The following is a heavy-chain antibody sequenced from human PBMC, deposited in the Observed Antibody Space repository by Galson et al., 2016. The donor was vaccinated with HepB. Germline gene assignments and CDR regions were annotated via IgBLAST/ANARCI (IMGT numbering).Heavy chain of an antibody. D-gene: IGHD1-26*01. Sequence: TLSLTCSVSGGPISSGSYYWSWIRQPAGKGLEWIGRIYTSGRTNYNPSLKSRVTISVDTSKNQFSLRLTSVTAADTAVYYCARPVGRGAYAYWGQGTLVTVSS. J-gene: IGHJ4*02. CDR3: ARPVGRGAYAY. CDR2: IYTSGRT. V-gene: IGHV4-61*02. CDR1: GGPISSGSYY.